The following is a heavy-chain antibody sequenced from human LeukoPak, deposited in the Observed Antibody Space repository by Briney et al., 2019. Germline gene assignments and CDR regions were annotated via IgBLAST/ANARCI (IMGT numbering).Heavy chain of an antibody. V-gene: IGHV3-30*02. CDR1: GFSISNSG. CDR2: IRYDGNSK. J-gene: IGHJ4*02. D-gene: IGHD3-3*01. Sequence: EGSLRLSCAGSGFSISNSGMHWVRQAPGKGLEWVAFIRYDGNSKYYADSVKGRFTISRDNSKNTLFLQMNSLTVEDTAVYYCAKDGGMRSDFDYWGQGTLVTVSS. CDR3: AKDGGMRSDFDY.